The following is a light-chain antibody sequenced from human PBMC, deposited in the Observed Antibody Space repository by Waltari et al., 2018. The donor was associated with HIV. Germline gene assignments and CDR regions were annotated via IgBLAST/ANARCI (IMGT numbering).Light chain of an antibody. J-gene: IGKJ2*01. V-gene: IGKV3-11*01. CDR3: QQRSRWPPAYT. CDR1: QSVSIY. CDR2: DAS. Sequence: IVLTQSPATLSLSPGERATLSCRASQSVSIYLAWYQQKPDQPPRLLIYDASNRATAIPARFSGSGSGTDFTLTISSLEPEDFAVYYCQQRSRWPPAYTFGQGTKLEIK.